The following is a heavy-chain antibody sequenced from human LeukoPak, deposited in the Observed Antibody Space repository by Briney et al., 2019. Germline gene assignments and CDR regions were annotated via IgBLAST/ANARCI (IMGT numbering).Heavy chain of an antibody. CDR2: IIPILGIA. D-gene: IGHD3-22*01. V-gene: IGHV1-69*04. CDR1: GSTFSSYA. J-gene: IGHJ4*02. Sequence: ASVKVSCKASGSTFSSYAISWVRQAPGQGLEWMGRIIPILGIANCAQKFQGRVTITADKSTSTAYMELSSLRSEDTAVYYCARDRYDSSGYYSDYWGQGTLVTVSS. CDR3: ARDRYDSSGYYSDY.